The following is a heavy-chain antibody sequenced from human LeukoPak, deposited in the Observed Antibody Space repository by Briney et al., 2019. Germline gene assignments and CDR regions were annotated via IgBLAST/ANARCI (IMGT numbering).Heavy chain of an antibody. D-gene: IGHD3-10*01. Sequence: ASVKVSCKASGYTFTSYGITWVRQAPGQGLEWMGWISAYSDNANYAQKFQGRVTMTTDTSTSTAYMELRSLRSDDTAVYYCARADRLLWLGELDYWSQGTLVTVSS. CDR1: GYTFTSYG. CDR2: ISAYSDNA. CDR3: ARADRLLWLGELDY. V-gene: IGHV1-18*01. J-gene: IGHJ4*02.